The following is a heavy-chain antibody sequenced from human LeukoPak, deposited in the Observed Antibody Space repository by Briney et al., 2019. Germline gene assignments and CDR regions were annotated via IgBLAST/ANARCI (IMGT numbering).Heavy chain of an antibody. CDR2: IKQDGSEK. J-gene: IGHJ4*02. V-gene: IGHV3-7*01. D-gene: IGHD6-19*01. Sequence: GGSLRLSCAASGFTFSNYWMSWVRQAPGKGLEWVANIKQDGSEKYYVDSVRGRFTISRDNARNSLYLQMNSLRAEDTAVYYCARGPSSTSGWGYWGQGTLVIVSS. CDR3: ARGPSSTSGWGY. CDR1: GFTFSNYW.